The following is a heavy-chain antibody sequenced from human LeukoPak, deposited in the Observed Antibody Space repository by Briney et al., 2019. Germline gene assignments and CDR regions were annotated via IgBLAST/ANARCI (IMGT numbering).Heavy chain of an antibody. Sequence: ASVKVSCKASGYTFTSYGISWVRQAPGQGLEWMGWTSSYTGNTNYAQHLQDRVTMTTDTSTSTAYMELRSLTSDDTATYYCTSRPYFDYWGQGTLVTVSS. CDR3: TSRPYFDY. J-gene: IGHJ4*02. V-gene: IGHV1-18*01. CDR1: GYTFTSYG. CDR2: TSSYTGNT.